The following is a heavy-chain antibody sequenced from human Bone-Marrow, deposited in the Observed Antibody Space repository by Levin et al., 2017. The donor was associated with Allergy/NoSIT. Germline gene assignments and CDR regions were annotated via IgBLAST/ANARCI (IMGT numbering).Heavy chain of an antibody. D-gene: IGHD5-18*01. Sequence: GGSLRLSCAASGFTFRTHDMHWVRQGTGKGLEWVSTIGTAGDTYYPDSVRGRFTISRENAKNSLYLQMNGRSAGDTAVYYCARYNYEYNALDIWGQGTMVTVSS. CDR3: ARYNYEYNALDI. CDR1: GFTFRTHD. V-gene: IGHV3-13*01. J-gene: IGHJ3*02. CDR2: IGTAGDT.